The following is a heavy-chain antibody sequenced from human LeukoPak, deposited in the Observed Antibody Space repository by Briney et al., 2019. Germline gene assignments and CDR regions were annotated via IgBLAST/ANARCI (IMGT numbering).Heavy chain of an antibody. J-gene: IGHJ4*02. CDR3: ATGFGGVIVS. Sequence: PSETLSLTCTVYGGSISSYYWSWIRQPPGKGLEWIGYIYYSGSTNYNPSLKSRVTISVDTSKNQFSLKLSSVTAADTAVYYCATGFGGVIVSWGQGTLVTVSS. D-gene: IGHD3-16*02. CDR1: GGSISSYY. CDR2: IYYSGST. V-gene: IGHV4-59*01.